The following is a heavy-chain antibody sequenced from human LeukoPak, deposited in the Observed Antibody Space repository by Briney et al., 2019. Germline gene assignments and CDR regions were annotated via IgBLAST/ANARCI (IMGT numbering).Heavy chain of an antibody. V-gene: IGHV4-59*01. CDR1: GGSTRSNY. J-gene: IGHJ2*01. CDR3: ARDSRIAVAGVNWYFDL. CDR2: IYYSGST. Sequence: PSETLSLTCSVSGGSTRSNYWSWIRQPPGKGPEWIGYIYYSGSTNYNPSLKSRVTISIDTSKNQFSLKLSSVTAADTAVCYCARDSRIAVAGVNWYFDLWGRGTLVTVSS. D-gene: IGHD6-19*01.